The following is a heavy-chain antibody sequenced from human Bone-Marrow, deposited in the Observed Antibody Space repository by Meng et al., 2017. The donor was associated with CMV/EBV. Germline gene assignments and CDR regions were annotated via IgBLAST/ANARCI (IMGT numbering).Heavy chain of an antibody. CDR3: VGGFYYFPDY. CDR1: GVTVSTHY. J-gene: IGHJ4*02. D-gene: IGHD3-22*01. Sequence: GGSLRLSCAASGVTVSTHYMSWVRQAPGKGLEWVANIKQDGSERYYVDSVKGRFTISRDNAKNSLYLQMDSLRAEDTAVYYCVGGFYYFPDYWGQGTLVTVSS. CDR2: IKQDGSER. V-gene: IGHV3-7*01.